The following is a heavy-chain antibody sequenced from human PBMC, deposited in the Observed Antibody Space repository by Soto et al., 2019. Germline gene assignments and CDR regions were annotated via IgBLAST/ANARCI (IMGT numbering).Heavy chain of an antibody. J-gene: IGHJ4*02. CDR3: SKDASCYSWGA. CDR1: GASLSSSNLY. V-gene: IGHV4-39*01. Sequence: QLQLQESGPGLVKPSETLSLTCAVCGASLSSSNLYWGWFRQPPGMGLEWVGSIRYGGDASFNPSLKSRVTISIDTSKNQFSLTLRSVTAADTAIYYCSKDASCYSWGARGQGAPVTVSS. D-gene: IGHD3-16*01. CDR2: IRYGGDA.